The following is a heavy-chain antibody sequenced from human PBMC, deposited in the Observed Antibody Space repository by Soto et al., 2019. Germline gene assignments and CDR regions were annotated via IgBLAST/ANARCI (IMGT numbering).Heavy chain of an antibody. D-gene: IGHD6-19*01. V-gene: IGHV3-33*01. CDR1: GFTFSSYG. Sequence: QVQLVESGGGVVQPGRSLRLSCAASGFTFSSYGMHWVRQAPGKGLEWVAVIWYDGSNKYYADSVKGRFTISRDNSKNTLYLQMNSLRAEDTAVYYCARSGEGIAMAWEGNFDFWGQGTLVTVSS. J-gene: IGHJ4*02. CDR2: IWYDGSNK. CDR3: ARSGEGIAMAWEGNFDF.